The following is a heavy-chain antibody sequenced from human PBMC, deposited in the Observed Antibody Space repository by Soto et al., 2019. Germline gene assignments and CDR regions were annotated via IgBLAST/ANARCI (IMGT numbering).Heavy chain of an antibody. Sequence: SETLSLTCAVYGGSFSGYYWSWIRQPPGKGLEWIGEINHSGSTNYNPSLKSRVTISVDTSKNQFSLKLSSVTAADTAVYYCARSGTTVTVHYYYYGMDVWGKGTTVTVSS. J-gene: IGHJ6*04. CDR2: INHSGST. CDR3: ARSGTTVTVHYYYYGMDV. D-gene: IGHD4-17*01. CDR1: GGSFSGYY. V-gene: IGHV4-34*01.